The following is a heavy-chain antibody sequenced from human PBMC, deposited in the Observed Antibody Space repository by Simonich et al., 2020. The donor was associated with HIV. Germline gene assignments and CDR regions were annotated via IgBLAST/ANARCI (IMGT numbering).Heavy chain of an antibody. CDR2: IRYEGSKK. CDR3: ARDPHGDNDAFDI. J-gene: IGHJ3*02. D-gene: IGHD4-17*01. V-gene: IGHV3-33*08. Sequence: QVQLVESGGGVVQPGRSLRLSCAASGFTFSSYALHWVRKAPGKGQTGEAVIRYEGSKKNYGDSVKGRFTISRDNSKNTLYLQMNSLRAEDTAVYYCARDPHGDNDAFDIWGQGTMVTVSS. CDR1: GFTFSSYA.